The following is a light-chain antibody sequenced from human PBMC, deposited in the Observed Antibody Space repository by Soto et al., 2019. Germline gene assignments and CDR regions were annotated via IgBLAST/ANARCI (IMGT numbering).Light chain of an antibody. V-gene: IGKV3-15*01. CDR1: QSVSSS. CDR3: HPYSNWPQLT. J-gene: IGKJ1*01. Sequence: EIVMTQSPATLSVSPGERATLSCRASQSVSSSLAWYQQKHVQAPRLLICGASTRATGIPARFSGTGSGTELTLTFTSLQSEDFAVYSCHPYSNWPQLTVGQGTNVGIK. CDR2: GAS.